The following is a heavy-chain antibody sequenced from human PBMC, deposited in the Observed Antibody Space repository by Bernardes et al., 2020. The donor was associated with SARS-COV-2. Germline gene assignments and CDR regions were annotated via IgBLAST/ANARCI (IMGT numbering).Heavy chain of an antibody. D-gene: IGHD3-16*01. CDR3: AREVREVMAQFDY. Sequence: SETLSLTCTLSGGSVRRGDYYCSLIRQPPGKGLEWIGYIYYSGRPYYNPSLKSRLTMSVDTSKNQFSMRLSSVTAADTAVYYCAREVREVMAQFDYWGQGVMVTVSA. CDR2: IYYSGRP. V-gene: IGHV4-30-4*01. J-gene: IGHJ4*02. CDR1: GGSVRRGDYY.